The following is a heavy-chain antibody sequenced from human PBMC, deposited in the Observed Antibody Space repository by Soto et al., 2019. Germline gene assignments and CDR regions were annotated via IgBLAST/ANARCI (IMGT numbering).Heavy chain of an antibody. D-gene: IGHD5-18*01. Sequence: GGSLRLSCAASGFTFSSYGMHWVRQAPGKGLEWVAVIWYDGSNKYYADSVKGRFPICRDNSKTKLYLKMNSMRAEGTAVYYCARDPYVDTAMVHSGMDVWGQGTMVTVSS. CDR3: ARDPYVDTAMVHSGMDV. CDR2: IWYDGSNK. J-gene: IGHJ6*02. CDR1: GFTFSSYG. V-gene: IGHV3-33*01.